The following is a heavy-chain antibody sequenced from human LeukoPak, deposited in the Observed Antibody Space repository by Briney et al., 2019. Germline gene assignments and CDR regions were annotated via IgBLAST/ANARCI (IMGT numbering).Heavy chain of an antibody. Sequence: SGTLSLTCTVSGGSVSSGSYYWSWIGQPPGKGLEWIGYIYYSGSTNYNPSLKSRVTISVDTSKNQFSLKLSSVTAADTAVYYCATGVRYSGYDSFSPVDYWGQGTLVTVSS. CDR3: ATGVRYSGYDSFSPVDY. J-gene: IGHJ4*02. D-gene: IGHD5-12*01. CDR2: IYYSGST. CDR1: GGSVSSGSYY. V-gene: IGHV4-61*01.